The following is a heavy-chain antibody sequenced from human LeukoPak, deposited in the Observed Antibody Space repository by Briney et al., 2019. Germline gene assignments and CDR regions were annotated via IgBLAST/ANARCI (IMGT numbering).Heavy chain of an antibody. V-gene: IGHV1-8*01. CDR1: GYTFTNYD. D-gene: IGHD2-15*01. Sequence: GASVKVSCKASGYTFTNYDINWVRQATGQGLEWMGWMNPNSGNTGYAQKFQGRVTMTRNTSISTAYMELSSLRSEDTAVYYCARPPPDCSGGSCYSGYYYMDDWGKGTTVTVSS. CDR3: ARPPPDCSGGSCYSGYYYMDD. CDR2: MNPNSGNT. J-gene: IGHJ6*03.